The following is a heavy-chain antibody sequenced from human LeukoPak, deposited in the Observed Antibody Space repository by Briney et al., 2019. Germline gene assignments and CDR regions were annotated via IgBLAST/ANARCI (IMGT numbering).Heavy chain of an antibody. CDR1: GFTFSGFA. Sequence: GGSLRLSCAASGFTFSGFAMSWIRQAPGKGLEWVSSISRSGESTFYADSVRGRFTVSRDNSKNTLYLQMNSLRAEDTAVYYCARVDSKDYWGQGTLVTVSS. CDR3: ARVDSKDY. V-gene: IGHV3-23*01. CDR2: ISRSGEST. D-gene: IGHD3-22*01. J-gene: IGHJ4*02.